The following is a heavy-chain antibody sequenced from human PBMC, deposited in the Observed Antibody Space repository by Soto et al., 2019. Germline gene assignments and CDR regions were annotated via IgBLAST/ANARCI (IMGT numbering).Heavy chain of an antibody. D-gene: IGHD2-15*01. J-gene: IGHJ4*02. CDR3: ARGPSGGLELYHYFDY. Sequence: QEQLVQSGAEVRKPGSSVRVSCKAAGGTFSSYAFTWVRQAPGQGVEWMGGIIPVFGSTSYAQKFQGRVTISADESTNTAYMELSSLRSEDTAVYYCARGPSGGLELYHYFDYWGQGTLVTVSS. V-gene: IGHV1-69*01. CDR2: IIPVFGST. CDR1: GGTFSSYA.